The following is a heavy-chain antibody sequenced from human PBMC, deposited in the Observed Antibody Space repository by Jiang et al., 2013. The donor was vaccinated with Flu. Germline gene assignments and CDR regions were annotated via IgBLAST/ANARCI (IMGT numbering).Heavy chain of an antibody. D-gene: IGHD2-21*02. J-gene: IGHJ4*02. CDR3: AAGAYCGDDCYSNFDY. CDR2: IVVGSGNT. V-gene: IGHV1-58*01. Sequence: GAEVKKPGTSVKVSCKASGFTFTSSAVQWMRQARGQRLEWIGWIVVGSGNTNYAQKFQERVTITRDMSTSTAYMELSSLRSEDTAVYYCAAGAYCGDDCYSNFDYWGQGTLVTVSS. CDR1: GFTFTSSA.